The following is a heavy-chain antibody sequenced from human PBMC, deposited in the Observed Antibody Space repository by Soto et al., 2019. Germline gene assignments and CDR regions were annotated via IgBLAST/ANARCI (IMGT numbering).Heavy chain of an antibody. J-gene: IGHJ6*02. Sequence: GGSLRLSCAASGFTFSSYAMSWVRQAPGKGLEWVSAISGSGGSTYYADSVKGRFTISRDNSKNTLYLQMNSLRAEDTAVYYCAKDLVSDILTGYYPSYGMDVWGQGTTVTVSS. V-gene: IGHV3-23*01. CDR2: ISGSGGST. CDR3: AKDLVSDILTGYYPSYGMDV. D-gene: IGHD3-9*01. CDR1: GFTFSSYA.